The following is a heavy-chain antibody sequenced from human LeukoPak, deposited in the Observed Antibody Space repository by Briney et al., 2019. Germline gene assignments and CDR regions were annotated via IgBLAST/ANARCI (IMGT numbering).Heavy chain of an antibody. Sequence: GGSLRLSCAASGFTFGNYAMSWVRQAPGKGLEWVSTISDRGGSTYFADSVKGRFTISRDNSKNTLYLQMSSLRAEDTAVYSCAKDPRTLDYWGRGTLVTVSS. V-gene: IGHV3-23*01. J-gene: IGHJ4*02. D-gene: IGHD3/OR15-3a*01. CDR1: GFTFGNYA. CDR2: ISDRGGST. CDR3: AKDPRTLDY.